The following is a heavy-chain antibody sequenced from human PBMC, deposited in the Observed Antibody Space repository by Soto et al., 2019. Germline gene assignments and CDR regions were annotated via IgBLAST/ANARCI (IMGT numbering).Heavy chain of an antibody. D-gene: IGHD3-16*01. CDR1: GGSISSSSYY. CDR3: ARHEAPVGANWFDP. Sequence: QLQLQESGPGLVKPSETLSLTCTVSGGSISSSSYYWGWIRQPPGKGLEWIGSIYYSGSTYYNPSLKSRVTISVDTSKNQFSLKLSSVTAADTAAYYCARHEAPVGANWFDPWGQGTLVTVSS. CDR2: IYYSGST. J-gene: IGHJ5*02. V-gene: IGHV4-39*01.